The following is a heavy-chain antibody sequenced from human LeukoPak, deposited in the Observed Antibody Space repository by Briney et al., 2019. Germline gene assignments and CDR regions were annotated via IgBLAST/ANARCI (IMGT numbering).Heavy chain of an antibody. CDR1: GGSFSGYY. CDR2: INHSGST. D-gene: IGHD3-16*02. Sequence: SETLSLTCAVYGGSFSGYYWSWIRQPPGKGLEWIGEINHSGSTNYNPSLKSRVTISVDTSKSQFSLKLSSVTAADTAVYYCARATYYDYVWGSYRYTYYFDYWGQGTPVTVSS. J-gene: IGHJ4*02. CDR3: ARATYYDYVWGSYRYTYYFDY. V-gene: IGHV4-34*01.